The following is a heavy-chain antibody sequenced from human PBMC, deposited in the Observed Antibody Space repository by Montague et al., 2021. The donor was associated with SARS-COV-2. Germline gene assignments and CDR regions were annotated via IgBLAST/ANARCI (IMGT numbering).Heavy chain of an antibody. CDR3: ARVQRTTGTTRLGTYYYYYYGMDV. D-gene: IGHD1-1*01. J-gene: IGHJ6*02. Sequence: SLRLSCAASGFTFSSYWMRWVRQAPGKGLEWLANLKPDGSEKYYXDSXKGRFTISRDNAKNSLYLQMNSLRAEDTAVYYCARVQRTTGTTRLGTYYYYYYGMDVGGQGTTVTVAS. CDR2: LKPDGSEK. V-gene: IGHV3-7*01. CDR1: GFTFSSYW.